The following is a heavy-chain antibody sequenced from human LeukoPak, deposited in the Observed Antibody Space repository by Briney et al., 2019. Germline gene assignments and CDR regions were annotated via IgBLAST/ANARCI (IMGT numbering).Heavy chain of an antibody. J-gene: IGHJ4*02. V-gene: IGHV3-21*01. Sequence: KPGGSLRLSCAASGFTFSSYSMNWVRQAPGKGLEWVSSISSSRSYIYYADSVKGRFTISRDNAKNSLYLQMNSLRAEDTAVYYCAKGPGIAVAEVKFDYWGQGTLVTVSS. CDR1: GFTFSSYS. CDR2: ISSSRSYI. D-gene: IGHD6-19*01. CDR3: AKGPGIAVAEVKFDY.